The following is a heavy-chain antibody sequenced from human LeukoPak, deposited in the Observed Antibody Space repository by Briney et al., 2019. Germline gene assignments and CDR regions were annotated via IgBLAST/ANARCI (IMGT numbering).Heavy chain of an antibody. CDR1: GFTVSSNY. CDR2: INTGGDT. V-gene: IGHV3-53*01. Sequence: PGGSLRLSCAASGFTVSSNYMGWVRQGPGKGLEWVSYINTGGDTNHADSVKGRFTISRDNSKNTLYLQMNSLRVEDTAVYYCAKGSHETPFDCWGQGTLVTVSS. J-gene: IGHJ4*02. CDR3: AKGSHETPFDC.